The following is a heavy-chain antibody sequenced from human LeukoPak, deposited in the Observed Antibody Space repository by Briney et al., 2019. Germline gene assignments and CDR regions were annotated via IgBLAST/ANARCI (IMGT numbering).Heavy chain of an antibody. V-gene: IGHV1-18*01. CDR3: ARDQGFSKDIVVVPAAH. Sequence: ASLKVSCKASGYTFTSYGISWVRQAPGQALQWMGWISAYNGNTNYAQKLQGRVTMTTDTSTSTAYMELRSLRSDDTAVYYCARDQGFSKDIVVVPAAHWGQGTLVTVSS. D-gene: IGHD2-2*01. J-gene: IGHJ4*02. CDR1: GYTFTSYG. CDR2: ISAYNGNT.